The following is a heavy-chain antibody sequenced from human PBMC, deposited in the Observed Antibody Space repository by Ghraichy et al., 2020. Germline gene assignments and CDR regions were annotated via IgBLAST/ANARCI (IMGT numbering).Heavy chain of an antibody. Sequence: SQTLSLTCAVSGGSISTTSYHWGWVRQPPGKGLEWIGSIFYSGNTYYSPSLQSRVTISVDTSKNRFSLTLSSMTAADTAVYFCTREAAGAADYWGQGTLVTVSS. J-gene: IGHJ4*02. CDR1: GGSISTTSYH. D-gene: IGHD6-25*01. V-gene: IGHV4-39*02. CDR3: TREAAGAADY. CDR2: IFYSGNT.